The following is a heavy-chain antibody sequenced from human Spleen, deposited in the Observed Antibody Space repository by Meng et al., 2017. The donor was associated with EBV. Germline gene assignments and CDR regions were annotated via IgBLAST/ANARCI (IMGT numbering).Heavy chain of an antibody. CDR1: GGSISSSNW. J-gene: IGHJ5*02. D-gene: IGHD3-16*01. CDR3: AQRERWGLDP. V-gene: IGHV4-4*02. Sequence: QVEVPESGPGLVKPSGTLSLTCAVSGGSISSSNWWSWVRQTPGKGLEWIGEIYHSGSTSYNPSLESRVTISVDKSKNQIFLKLRSVTAADTAVYYCAQRERWGLDPWGQGTLVTVSS. CDR2: IYHSGST.